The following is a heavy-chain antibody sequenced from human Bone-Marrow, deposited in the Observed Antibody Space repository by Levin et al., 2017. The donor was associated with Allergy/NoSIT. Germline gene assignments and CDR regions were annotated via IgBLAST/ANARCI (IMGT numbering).Heavy chain of an antibody. J-gene: IGHJ4*02. Sequence: PGGSLRLSCAASGFSVSSTNMSWVRQAPGKGLEWVSLISGGGYTYYGDSVKGRFTVSRDSSKSTVYLQMNNVRVEDTAVYYCGGGSYGQLKYWGPGTLVTVSS. D-gene: IGHD6-19*01. CDR1: GFSVSSTN. V-gene: IGHV3-53*01. CDR3: GGGSYGQLKY. CDR2: ISGGGYT.